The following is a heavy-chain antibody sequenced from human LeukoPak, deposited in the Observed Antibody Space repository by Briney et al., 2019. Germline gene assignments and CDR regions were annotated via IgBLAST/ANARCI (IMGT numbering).Heavy chain of an antibody. D-gene: IGHD5-18*01. J-gene: IGHJ4*02. V-gene: IGHV3-33*01. Sequence: GRSLRLSCAASGFTFSSYGMHWVRQAPGKGLEWVAVIWYDGSNKYHADSVKGRFTISRDNSKNTLYLQMNSLRAEDTAVYYCARARGTAIHDYWGQGTLVTVSS. CDR1: GFTFSSYG. CDR2: IWYDGSNK. CDR3: ARARGTAIHDY.